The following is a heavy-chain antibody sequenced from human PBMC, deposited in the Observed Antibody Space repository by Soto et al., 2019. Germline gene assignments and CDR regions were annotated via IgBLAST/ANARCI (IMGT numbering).Heavy chain of an antibody. D-gene: IGHD5-12*01. Sequence: GGSLRRSWAASGLTFSSYVMHWVRQAPGKGLEWVAVISYDGSNKYYADSVKGRFTISRDNSKNTLYLQMNSLRAEDTAVYYCAKDGGYDYYYYYGMDVWGQGTTVTVSS. CDR3: AKDGGYDYYYYYGMDV. CDR2: ISYDGSNK. V-gene: IGHV3-30*18. CDR1: GLTFSSYV. J-gene: IGHJ6*02.